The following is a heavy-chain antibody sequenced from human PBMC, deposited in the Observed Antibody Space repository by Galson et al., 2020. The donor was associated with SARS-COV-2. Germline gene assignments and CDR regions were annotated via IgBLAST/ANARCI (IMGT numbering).Heavy chain of an antibody. Sequence: SVKVSCKASGGTFSSYAINWVRQAPGQGLEWMGGIFPIFGTTNYAQKFQGRVTLTADESTSTAYMDLTSLTFEDTAIYFCARDRRGDYSNYVFDVWGQGTMVTVSS. D-gene: IGHD4-4*01. V-gene: IGHV1-69*13. CDR2: IFPIFGTT. J-gene: IGHJ3*01. CDR3: ARDRRGDYSNYVFDV. CDR1: GGTFSSYA.